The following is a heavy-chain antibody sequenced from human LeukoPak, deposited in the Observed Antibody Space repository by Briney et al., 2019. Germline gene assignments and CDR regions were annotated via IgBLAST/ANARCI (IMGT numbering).Heavy chain of an antibody. CDR1: GYTFTGYY. CDR2: INPNSGGT. D-gene: IGHD3-10*01. V-gene: IGHV1-2*04. Sequence: ASVKVSCKASGYTFTGYYMHWVRQAPGQGLEWMGWINPNSGGTNYAQKFQGWVTMTRDTSISTAYMELSRLRSDDTAVYYCARDGLLWFGESQKSYYGMDVWGQGTTVTVSS. CDR3: ARDGLLWFGESQKSYYGMDV. J-gene: IGHJ6*02.